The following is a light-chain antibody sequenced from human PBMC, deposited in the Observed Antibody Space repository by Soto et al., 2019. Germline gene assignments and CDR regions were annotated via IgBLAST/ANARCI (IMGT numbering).Light chain of an antibody. J-gene: IGKJ1*01. CDR1: QSISSW. V-gene: IGKV1-5*01. Sequence: GDRVTITCRASQSISSWLAWYQQKPGKAPKLLIYDASSLESGVPSRFSGSGSGTEFTLTISSPQPDDFATYYCQQYNSYRTFGQGTKVDIK. CDR2: DAS. CDR3: QQYNSYRT.